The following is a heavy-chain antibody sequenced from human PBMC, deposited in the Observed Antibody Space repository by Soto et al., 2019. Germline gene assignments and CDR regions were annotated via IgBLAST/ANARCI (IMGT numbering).Heavy chain of an antibody. Sequence: EVQLVESGGGSVQPGGSLTLSCAASGFTFSVSAIHWVRQASGNGLEWVGRIRSKAASYATAYAASVKGRFNISRDDLKTTAYLQMNSLKPDDTAVYYCTSAERIVEAGLTDSWGQGTLVTVSS. CDR1: GFTFSVSA. CDR3: TSAERIVEAGLTDS. CDR2: IRSKAASYAT. D-gene: IGHD6-19*01. J-gene: IGHJ4*02. V-gene: IGHV3-73*01.